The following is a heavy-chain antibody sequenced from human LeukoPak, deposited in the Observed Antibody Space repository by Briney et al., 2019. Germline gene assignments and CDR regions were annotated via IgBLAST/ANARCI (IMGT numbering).Heavy chain of an antibody. CDR3: TTPRYSGRYYDFDY. CDR2: IKSKTDGGTT. Sequence: GGSLRLSCAASGFTFSDAWMSWVRQAPGKGLEWVGRIKSKTDGGTTDYAAPVKDRFIISGDDSRNTLYLQMNSLKTEDTAVYYCTTPRYSGRYYDFDYWGQGTLVTVSS. J-gene: IGHJ4*02. V-gene: IGHV3-15*01. D-gene: IGHD1-26*01. CDR1: GFTFSDAW.